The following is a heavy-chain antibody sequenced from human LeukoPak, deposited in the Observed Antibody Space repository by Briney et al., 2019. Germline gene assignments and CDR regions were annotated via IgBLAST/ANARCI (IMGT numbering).Heavy chain of an antibody. V-gene: IGHV4-4*07. CDR3: ARDLSNRGRDYYYYMDV. CDR1: GGSISTYY. CDR2: IYTSGST. Sequence: SETLSLTCTVSGGSISTYYWSWIRQPAGKGLEWIGRIYTSGSTNYNPSLKSRLTMSVDTPKNQFSLKLSSVTAADTAVYYCARDLSNRGRDYYYYMDVWGKGTTVTVSS. J-gene: IGHJ6*03. D-gene: IGHD7-27*01.